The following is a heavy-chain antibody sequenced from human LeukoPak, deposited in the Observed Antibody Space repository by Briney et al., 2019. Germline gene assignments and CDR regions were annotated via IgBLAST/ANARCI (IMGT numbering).Heavy chain of an antibody. CDR1: GYTFTSYD. V-gene: IGHV1-8*01. CDR2: MNPNSGNT. J-gene: IGHJ5*02. CDR3: ARDMKRSGARWENLGFDP. D-gene: IGHD1-26*01. Sequence: ASVKVSCKASGYTFTSYDINWVRQATGQGLEWMGWMNPNSGNTGYAQKLQGRVTMTTDTSTSTAYMELRSLRSDDTAVYYCARDMKRSGARWENLGFDPWGQGTLVTVSS.